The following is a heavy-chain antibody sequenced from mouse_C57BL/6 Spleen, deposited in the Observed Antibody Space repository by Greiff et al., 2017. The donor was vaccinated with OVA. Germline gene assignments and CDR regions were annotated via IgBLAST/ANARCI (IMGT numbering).Heavy chain of an antibody. CDR1: GFTFSDYG. J-gene: IGHJ2*01. V-gene: IGHV5-17*01. CDR3: ARDGDYDRVFDY. Sequence: EVKLMESGGGLVKPGGSLKLSCAASGFTFSDYGMHWVRQAPEKGLEWVAYISSGSSTIYYADTVKGRFTISRDNATNTLFLQMTSLRSEDSAMYYCARDGDYDRVFDYWGQGTTLTVSS. CDR2: ISSGSSTI. D-gene: IGHD2-4*01.